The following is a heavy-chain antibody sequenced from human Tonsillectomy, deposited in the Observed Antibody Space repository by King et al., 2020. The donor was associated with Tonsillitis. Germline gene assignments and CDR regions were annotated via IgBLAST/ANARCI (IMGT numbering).Heavy chain of an antibody. CDR2: ISSYGGRT. V-gene: IGHV3-64D*06. D-gene: IGHD3-22*01. CDR3: VKGGGGYYYYDSSGPFDY. Sequence: EVQLVESGGGLVQRGGSLRLSCSASGFTFSSHSMHWVRQAPGKGLEYLQAISSYGGRTYYADSVKGRFTISRDNSKNTLYLQMTSLGAEDTAVYYCVKGGGGYYYYDSSGPFDYWGQGTLVTVSS. J-gene: IGHJ4*02. CDR1: GFTFSSHS.